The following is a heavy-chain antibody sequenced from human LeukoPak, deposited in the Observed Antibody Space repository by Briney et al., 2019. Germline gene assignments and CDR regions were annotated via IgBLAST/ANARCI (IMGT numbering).Heavy chain of an antibody. CDR1: GFTFSSYG. CDR2: IRYDGNNK. D-gene: IGHD3/OR15-3a*01. CDR3: AKDLSSGTGRGFDY. Sequence: GGSLRLSCAASGFTFSSYGMHWVRQAPGKGLEWVAFIRYDGNNKYYADSVKGRFTISRDNSKNTLYLQMNSLRAEDTAVYYCAKDLSSGTGRGFDYWGQGTLVTVSS. V-gene: IGHV3-30*02. J-gene: IGHJ4*02.